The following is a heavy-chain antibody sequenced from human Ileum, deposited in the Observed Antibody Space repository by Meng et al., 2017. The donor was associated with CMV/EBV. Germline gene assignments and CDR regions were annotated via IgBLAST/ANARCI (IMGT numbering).Heavy chain of an antibody. J-gene: IGHJ4*02. D-gene: IGHD3-22*01. CDR1: GGSFSKDY. CDR3: ARGWVRDRSSLHFDY. Sequence: QQWGECILKSLETLSPTFAVYGGSFSKDYWNWIRQPPGKGLEWIGEINYSGTTFYNASLKSRVSISIDRSTNQFSLKLSSVTAADAAVYYCARGWVRDRSSLHFDYWGQGTLVTVSS. V-gene: IGHV4-34*01. CDR2: INYSGTT.